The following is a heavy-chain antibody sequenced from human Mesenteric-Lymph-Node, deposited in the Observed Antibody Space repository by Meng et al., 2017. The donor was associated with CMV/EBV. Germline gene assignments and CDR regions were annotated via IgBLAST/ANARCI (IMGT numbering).Heavy chain of an antibody. D-gene: IGHD2-2*01. J-gene: IGHJ5*02. Sequence: GESLKISCAASGFTFDDYGMSWVRQAPGKGLEWVSGINWNGGSTGYADSVKGRFTISRDNAKNSLYLQMNSLRAEDTALYYCARVGNIVVVPAEYNWFDPWGQGTLVTVSS. V-gene: IGHV3-20*04. CDR3: ARVGNIVVVPAEYNWFDP. CDR1: GFTFDDYG. CDR2: INWNGGST.